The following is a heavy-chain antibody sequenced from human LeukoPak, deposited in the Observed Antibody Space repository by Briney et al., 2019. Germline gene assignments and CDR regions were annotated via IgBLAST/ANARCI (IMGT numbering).Heavy chain of an antibody. CDR2: IYHSGST. CDR3: ARGIAVAENWFDP. Sequence: PSQTLSLTCAVSGGSISSGGYSWSWIRQPPGKGLEWIGYIYHSGSTYYNPSLKSRVTISVDTSKNQFSLKLSSVTAADTAVCYCARGIAVAENWFDPWGQGTLVTVSS. J-gene: IGHJ5*02. D-gene: IGHD6-19*01. CDR1: GGSISSGGYS. V-gene: IGHV4-30-2*02.